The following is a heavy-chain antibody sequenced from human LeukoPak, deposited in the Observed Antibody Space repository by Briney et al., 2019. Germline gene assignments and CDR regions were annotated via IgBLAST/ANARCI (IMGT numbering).Heavy chain of an antibody. J-gene: IGHJ4*02. V-gene: IGHV3-11*01. D-gene: IGHD2-2*01. CDR3: AKDQGYCSSTSCSSFDY. CDR1: GFTFSDYY. Sequence: PGGSLRLSCAASGFTFSDYYMSWIRQAPGKGPEWLSYISSSGDSTPYADSVKGRFTISRDNAKNSLSLQMNSLRAEDTAVYYCAKDQGYCSSTSCSSFDYWGQGTLVTVSS. CDR2: ISSSGDST.